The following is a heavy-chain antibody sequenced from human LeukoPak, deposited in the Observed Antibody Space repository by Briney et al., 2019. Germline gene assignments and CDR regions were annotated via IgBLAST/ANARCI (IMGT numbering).Heavy chain of an antibody. CDR2: INPNSGGT. CDR3: ARDYSDYYTFDY. D-gene: IGHD1-26*01. J-gene: IGHJ4*02. Sequence: ASVKVSCKASGYTFTGYYMRWVRQAPGQGLEWMGRINPNSGGTNYAQKFQGRVTMTRDTSISTAYMELSRLRSDDTAVYYCARDYSDYYTFDYWGQGTLVTVSS. CDR1: GYTFTGYY. V-gene: IGHV1-2*06.